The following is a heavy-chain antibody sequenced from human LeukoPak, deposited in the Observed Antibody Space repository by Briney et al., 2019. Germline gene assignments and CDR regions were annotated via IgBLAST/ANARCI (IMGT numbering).Heavy chain of an antibody. CDR2: IYYSGST. V-gene: IGHV4-39*02. Sequence: SETLSLTCTVSGGSISSSSYYWGWIRQPPGKGLEWIGSIYYSGSTYYNPSLKSRVTISVDTSKNQFSLKLSSVTAADTAVYYCARDRRYFDWLFTDYWGQGTLVTVSS. D-gene: IGHD3-9*01. CDR1: GGSISSSSYY. CDR3: ARDRRYFDWLFTDY. J-gene: IGHJ4*02.